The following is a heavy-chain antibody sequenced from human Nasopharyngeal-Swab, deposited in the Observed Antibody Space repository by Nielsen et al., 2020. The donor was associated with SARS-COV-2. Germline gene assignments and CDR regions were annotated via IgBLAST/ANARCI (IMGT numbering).Heavy chain of an antibody. D-gene: IGHD4-17*01. J-gene: IGHJ4*02. CDR3: APGYSDYGFDY. CDR2: ISGSGGST. V-gene: IGHV3-23*01. CDR1: GFTFGSYA. Sequence: GESLKISCAASGFTFGSYAMSWVRQAPGEGLEWVSAISGSGGSTYYADSVKGRFTISRDNSKNTLYLQMNSLRAEDTAVYYCAPGYSDYGFDYWGQGTLVTVSS.